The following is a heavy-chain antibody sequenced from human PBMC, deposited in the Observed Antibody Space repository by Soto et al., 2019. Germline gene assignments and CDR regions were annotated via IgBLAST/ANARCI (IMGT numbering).Heavy chain of an antibody. J-gene: IGHJ6*02. CDR2: ISGYNGNT. V-gene: IGHV1-18*01. Sequence: QVQLVQSGAEVKKPGASVKVSCKSSGYTFTMSGISWVRQAPGQGLEWMGWISGYNGNTNYEQKXXXXXXXXXXXXXXXXXXXXXXXXXXXXXXXXXXXXXXXXXXYYGMDVWGQGTTVTVSS. CDR1: GYTFTMSG. CDR3: XXXXXXXXXYYGMDV.